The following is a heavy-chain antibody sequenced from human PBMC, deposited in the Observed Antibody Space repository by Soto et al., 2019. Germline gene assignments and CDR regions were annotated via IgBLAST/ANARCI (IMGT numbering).Heavy chain of an antibody. J-gene: IGHJ4*02. Sequence: QVQLVQSGAEVKKPGSSVKVSCKASGGTFSSYATSWVRQAPGQGLEWMGGIIPIFGTANYAQKFQGRVTITADESTSTAYMELSSLRSEDTAVYYCARSGTLGELRGTYYFDYWGQGTLVTVSS. V-gene: IGHV1-69*01. D-gene: IGHD3-16*01. CDR1: GGTFSSYA. CDR3: ARSGTLGELRGTYYFDY. CDR2: IIPIFGTA.